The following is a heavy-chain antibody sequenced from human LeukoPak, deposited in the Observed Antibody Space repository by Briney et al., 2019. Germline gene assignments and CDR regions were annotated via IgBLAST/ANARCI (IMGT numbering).Heavy chain of an antibody. V-gene: IGHV1-2*02. CDR3: ARGGDYYDSSGYYDDAFDI. D-gene: IGHD3-22*01. Sequence: ASVKVSCKASGYTFIGYYVHWVRQAPGQGLEWMGWINSKSGGTNYAQRFQGRVAMTRDTSISTAYMELSRLRSGDTAVYYCARGGDYYDSSGYYDDAFDIWGQGTMVTVSS. CDR2: INSKSGGT. CDR1: GYTFIGYY. J-gene: IGHJ3*02.